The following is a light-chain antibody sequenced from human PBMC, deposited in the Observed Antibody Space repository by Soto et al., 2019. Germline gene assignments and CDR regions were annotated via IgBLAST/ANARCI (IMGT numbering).Light chain of an antibody. CDR1: DIGDKS. CDR3: QVWDSSSDHWV. V-gene: IGLV3-21*02. J-gene: IGLJ3*02. Sequence: SYKLTQPPSVSVAPGQTARITCGGNDIGDKSVHWYQQKPGQAPLLVVYDDTDRPSGIPERFSGSNSGNTATLTISRVEAGDEADYYCQVWDSSSDHWVFGGGTKLTVL. CDR2: DDT.